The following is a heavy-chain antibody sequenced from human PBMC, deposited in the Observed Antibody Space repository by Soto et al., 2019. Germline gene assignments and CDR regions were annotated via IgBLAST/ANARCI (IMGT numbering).Heavy chain of an antibody. CDR3: AKPPEDIAATGRTLYYYYGLDV. CDR1: GFTFSTFA. CDR2: ISGSGGST. Sequence: GGSLRLSCAASGFTFSTFAMSCVRQAPGKGLEWVSAISGSGGSTYYADSVKGRFTISRDNSKNTLFLQMNSLRAEDTAVYYCAKPPEDIAATGRTLYYYYGLDVWGQGTTVTVSS. J-gene: IGHJ6*02. D-gene: IGHD6-13*01. V-gene: IGHV3-23*01.